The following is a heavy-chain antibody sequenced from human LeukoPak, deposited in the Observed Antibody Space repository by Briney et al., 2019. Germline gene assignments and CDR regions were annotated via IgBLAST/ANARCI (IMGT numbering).Heavy chain of an antibody. V-gene: IGHV3-74*01. J-gene: IGHJ4*02. CDR1: GFTFSSSW. CDR2: IKTDGSGGSTT. CDR3: AKERAVAGEY. Sequence: GGSLRLSCAASGFTFSSSWILWVRQAPGKGLVWVSRIKTDGSGGSTTSYADSVKGRFTISRDNAENTLFLQMNSLRAEDTAVYYCAKERAVAGEYWGQGTLVTVSA. D-gene: IGHD6-13*01.